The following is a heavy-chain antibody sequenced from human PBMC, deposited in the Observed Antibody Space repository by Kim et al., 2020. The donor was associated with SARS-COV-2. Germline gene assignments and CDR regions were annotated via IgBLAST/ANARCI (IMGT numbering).Heavy chain of an antibody. CDR3: ARGWPPDYGDYHTGEDY. V-gene: IGHV4-30-4*01. CDR2: IYYSGST. Sequence: SETLSLTCTVSGGSISSGDYYWSWIRQPPGKGLEWIGYIYYSGSTYYNPSLKSRVTISVDTSKNQFSLKLSSVTAADTAVYYCARGWPPDYGDYHTGEDYWGQGTLVTVSS. D-gene: IGHD4-17*01. J-gene: IGHJ4*02. CDR1: GGSISSGDYY.